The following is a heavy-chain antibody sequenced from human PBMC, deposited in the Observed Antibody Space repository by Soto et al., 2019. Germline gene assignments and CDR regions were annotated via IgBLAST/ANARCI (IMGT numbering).Heavy chain of an antibody. CDR1: GYSFTSYW. CDR3: ARHESSSSSSYYYYGMDV. V-gene: IGHV5-51*01. Sequence: GESLKISCKGSGYSFTSYWIGWVRQMPGKGLEGMGIIYPGDSDTRYSPSFQGQVTISADKSISTAYLQWSSLKASDTAMYYCARHESSSSSSYYYYGMDVWGQGTTVTVSS. D-gene: IGHD6-6*01. CDR2: IYPGDSDT. J-gene: IGHJ6*02.